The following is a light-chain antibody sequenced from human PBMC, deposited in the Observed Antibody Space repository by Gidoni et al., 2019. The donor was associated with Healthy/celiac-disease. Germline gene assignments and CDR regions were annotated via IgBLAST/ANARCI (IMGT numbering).Light chain of an antibody. J-gene: IGKJ5*01. Sequence: AIQLTQSPSSLSASVGDRVTITCRASQGIISALAWYQQKPGQAPKLLIYDASSLESGVPSRFSGSGSGTDFTLTISSLQPEDFATYYCQQFNNYPITFGQGTRLEIK. V-gene: IGKV1D-13*01. CDR2: DAS. CDR1: QGIISA. CDR3: QQFNNYPIT.